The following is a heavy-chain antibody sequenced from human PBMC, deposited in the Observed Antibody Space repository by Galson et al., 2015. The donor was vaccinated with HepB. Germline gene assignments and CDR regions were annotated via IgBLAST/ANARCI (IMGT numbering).Heavy chain of an antibody. J-gene: IGHJ4*02. CDR2: IYPGDSDT. Sequence: QSGAEVKKPGESLKISCKGSGSSFTSYWIGWVRQMPGKGLEWMGIIYPGDSDTRYSPSFQGQVTISADKSISTAYLQWSSLKASDTAMYYCARRGYCSSTSCYYYFDYWGQGTLVTVSS. V-gene: IGHV5-51*03. CDR1: GSSFTSYW. CDR3: ARRGYCSSTSCYYYFDY. D-gene: IGHD2-2*01.